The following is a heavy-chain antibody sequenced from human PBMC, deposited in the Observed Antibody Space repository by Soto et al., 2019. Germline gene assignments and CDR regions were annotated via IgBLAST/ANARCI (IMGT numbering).Heavy chain of an antibody. CDR1: GGTFSSYA. D-gene: IGHD2-2*01. J-gene: IGHJ6*02. Sequence: QVQLVQSGAEVKKPGSSVKVSCKASGGTFSSYAISWVRQAPGQGLEWMGGIIPIFGTANYAQKFQGRVTXXADESTSTAXMXRXSXGSEDTAVYYCARDSPYQLRLSHLGGLDYYYYGMDVWGQGTTVTVSS. CDR2: IIPIFGTA. CDR3: ARDSPYQLRLSHLGGLDYYYYGMDV. V-gene: IGHV1-69*12.